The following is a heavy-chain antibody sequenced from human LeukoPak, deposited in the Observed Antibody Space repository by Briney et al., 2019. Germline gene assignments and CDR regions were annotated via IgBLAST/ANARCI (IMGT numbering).Heavy chain of an antibody. CDR1: GGSISSGSYY. CDR2: IYTSGST. Sequence: PPETLSLTCTVSGGSISSGSYYWSWIRQPAGKGLEWIGRIYTSGSTNYNPSLKSRVTISVDTSKNQFSLKLSSVTAADTAVYYCARDQDIYDSSGTAPAFDIWGQGTMVTVSS. V-gene: IGHV4-61*02. J-gene: IGHJ3*02. D-gene: IGHD3-22*01. CDR3: ARDQDIYDSSGTAPAFDI.